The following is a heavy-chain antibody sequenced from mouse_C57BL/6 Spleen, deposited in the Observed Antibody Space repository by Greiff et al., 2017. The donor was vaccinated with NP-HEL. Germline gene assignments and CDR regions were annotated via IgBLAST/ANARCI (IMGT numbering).Heavy chain of an antibody. D-gene: IGHD3-3*01. CDR2: IDPCDSYT. CDR3: ARRRASGAMDY. J-gene: IGHJ4*01. Sequence: QVQLKESGAELVMPGASVKLSCKASGYTFTSYWMHWVKQRPGQGLEWIGEIDPCDSYTNYNQKFKGKSTLTVDKSSSHAYMQLNGLASEDSAIDYCARRRASGAMDYWGQGTSVTVSS. CDR1: GYTFTSYW. V-gene: IGHV1-69*01.